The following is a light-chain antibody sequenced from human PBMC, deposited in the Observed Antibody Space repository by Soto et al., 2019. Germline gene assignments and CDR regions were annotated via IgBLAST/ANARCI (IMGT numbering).Light chain of an antibody. CDR3: QKYNSAPLN. CDR1: QSISSY. J-gene: IGKJ4*01. Sequence: DIQMTQSPSSLSASVGDRVTITCLASQSISSYLNWYQQKPGKAPKLLIYAASSLQSGVPSRLSGSGSGTDSTLTISSLQPEDVAAYYCQKYNSAPLNFGGGTKVDI. CDR2: AAS. V-gene: IGKV1-39*01.